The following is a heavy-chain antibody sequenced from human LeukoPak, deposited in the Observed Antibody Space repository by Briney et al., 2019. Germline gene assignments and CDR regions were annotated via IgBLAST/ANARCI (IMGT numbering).Heavy chain of an antibody. V-gene: IGHV1-2*02. CDR3: ARVTPRMIVVVVAANYYFDY. CDR1: GYTFTGYY. CDR2: INPNSGGT. Sequence: ASVTVSCKASGYTFTGYYMHWVRQAPGQGLEWMGWINPNSGGTNYAQKFQGRVTMTRDTSISTAYMELSRLRSDDTAVYYCARVTPRMIVVVVAANYYFDYWGQGTLVTVSS. J-gene: IGHJ4*02. D-gene: IGHD2-15*01.